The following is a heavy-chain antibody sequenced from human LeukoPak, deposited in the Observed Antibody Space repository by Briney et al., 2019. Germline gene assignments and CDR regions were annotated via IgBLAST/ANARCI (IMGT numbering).Heavy chain of an antibody. CDR2: IYDSANT. Sequence: SETLSLTCTVSGGSISSSGYYWGWIRQPPGKGLEWIGTIYDSANTYYNPSLKSRVTISVDTSKNQFSLKRSSVTAADTAVYYCTRLDRFTGFWYFDLWGRGTLVTVSS. CDR1: GGSISSSGYY. CDR3: TRLDRFTGFWYFDL. V-gene: IGHV4-39*01. D-gene: IGHD3-22*01. J-gene: IGHJ2*01.